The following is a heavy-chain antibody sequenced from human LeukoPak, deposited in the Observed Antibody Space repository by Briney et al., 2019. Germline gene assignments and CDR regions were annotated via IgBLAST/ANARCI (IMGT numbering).Heavy chain of an antibody. D-gene: IGHD3-3*01. CDR2: ISTYNGNT. Sequence: ASVKVSCKPSGYSFSNYGISWVRQAPGRGLEWMGWISTYNGNTNYAQKFQGRVTMTTDTSTSTAYMELRSLRFDGTAVYYCARVFTIFGVVITYYMDVWGKGTTVTVSS. J-gene: IGHJ6*03. CDR3: ARVFTIFGVVITYYMDV. CDR1: GYSFSNYG. V-gene: IGHV1-18*01.